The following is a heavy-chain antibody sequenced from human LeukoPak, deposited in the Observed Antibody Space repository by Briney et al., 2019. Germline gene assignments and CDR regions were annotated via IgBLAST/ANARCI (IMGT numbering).Heavy chain of an antibody. Sequence: ASVKVSCKASGYTLTGYYMHWVRQAPGQGLEWMGWINPNSGATNYAQKFQGRVTMTRDTSISTAYMELSRLRSDDTAVHYCARDTEAVAGSLSWGQGTLVIVSS. J-gene: IGHJ5*02. CDR3: ARDTEAVAGSLS. CDR2: INPNSGAT. D-gene: IGHD6-19*01. V-gene: IGHV1-2*02. CDR1: GYTLTGYY.